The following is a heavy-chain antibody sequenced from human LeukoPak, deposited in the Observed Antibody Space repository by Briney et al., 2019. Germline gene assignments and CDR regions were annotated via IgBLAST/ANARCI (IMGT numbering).Heavy chain of an antibody. V-gene: IGHV1-69*06. J-gene: IGHJ4*02. D-gene: IGHD4/OR15-4a*01. CDR2: IIPIFGTA. CDR3: AKDQGNVWGFLNFDF. Sequence: GASVKVSCKASGYTFTSYYMHWVRQAPGQGLEWMGGIIPIFGTANYAQKFRGRVTITADKSTRTAYMELSSLRSEDTAVYYCAKDQGNVWGFLNFDFWGQGALVTVSS. CDR1: GYTFTSYY.